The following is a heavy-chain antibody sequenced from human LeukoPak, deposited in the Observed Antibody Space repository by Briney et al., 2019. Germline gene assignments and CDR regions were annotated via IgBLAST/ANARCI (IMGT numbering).Heavy chain of an antibody. V-gene: IGHV3-23*01. CDR1: GFTFSSYA. D-gene: IGHD4-17*01. CDR2: ISGTGDST. Sequence: GGSLRLSCAASGFTFSSYAMSWVRQAPGKGLEWVSAISGTGDSTYYADSVKGRFTIPRDNSKSTLYLQLNSLRAEDTALYYCAKARGGDYGDYVIFDYWGQGTLVTVSS. CDR3: AKARGGDYGDYVIFDY. J-gene: IGHJ4*02.